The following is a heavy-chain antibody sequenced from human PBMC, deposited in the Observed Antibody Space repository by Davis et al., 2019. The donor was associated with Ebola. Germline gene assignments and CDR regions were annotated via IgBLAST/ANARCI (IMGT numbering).Heavy chain of an antibody. J-gene: IGHJ4*02. CDR3: ARDVGGWYYFDY. V-gene: IGHV1-2*02. Sequence: ASVKVSCKASGYTFTGYYMHWVRQAPGQGLEWMGWINPNSGGTNYAQKFQGRVTMTRDTSISTAYMELSRLRSDDTAVYYCARDVGGWYYFDYWGQGTLVTVSS. CDR2: INPNSGGT. CDR1: GYTFTGYY. D-gene: IGHD6-19*01.